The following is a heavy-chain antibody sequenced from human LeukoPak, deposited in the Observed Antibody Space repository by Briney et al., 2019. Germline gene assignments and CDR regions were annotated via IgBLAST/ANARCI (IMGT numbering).Heavy chain of an antibody. Sequence: GRSLRLSCAASGFTFSSYGTHWVRQAPGKGLEWVAVIWYDGSNKYYADSVKGRFTISRDNSKNTLYLQMNSLRAVDTAVYYCAKDQTVGGLTHNAFDIWGQGTMVTVSS. CDR2: IWYDGSNK. D-gene: IGHD3-3*01. CDR3: AKDQTVGGLTHNAFDI. V-gene: IGHV3-33*06. J-gene: IGHJ3*02. CDR1: GFTFSSYG.